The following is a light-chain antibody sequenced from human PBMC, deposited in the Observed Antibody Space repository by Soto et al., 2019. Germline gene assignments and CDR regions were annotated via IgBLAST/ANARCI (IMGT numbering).Light chain of an antibody. J-gene: IGLJ2*01. CDR1: SSDVGGYNY. CDR2: DVS. Sequence: QSVLTQPASVSGSPGQSITISCTGTSSDVGGYNYVSWYQQHPGKAPKLMIYDVSNRPSGFSNRFSGSKSGNTASLTISGLQAEDEADYYCSSYTSSSTQVVFGGGTTLTVL. V-gene: IGLV2-14*01. CDR3: SSYTSSSTQVV.